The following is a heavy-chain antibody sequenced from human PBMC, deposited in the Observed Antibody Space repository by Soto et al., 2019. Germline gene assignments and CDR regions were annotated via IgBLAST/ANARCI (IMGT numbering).Heavy chain of an antibody. CDR3: ATGEGDSIFGVVIYYYYYMDV. CDR2: ISGSGGST. V-gene: IGHV3-23*01. CDR1: GFTFSSYA. J-gene: IGHJ6*03. Sequence: GGSLRLSCAASGFTFSSYAMSWVRQAPGKGLEWVSAISGSGGSTYYADSVKGRFTISRDNSKNTLYLQMNSLRAEDTAVYYCATGEGDSIFGVVIYYYYYMDVWGKGTTVTVSS. D-gene: IGHD3-3*01.